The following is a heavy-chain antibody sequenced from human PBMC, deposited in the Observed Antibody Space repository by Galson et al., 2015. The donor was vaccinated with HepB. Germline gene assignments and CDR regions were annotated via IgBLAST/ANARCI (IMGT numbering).Heavy chain of an antibody. Sequence: SLRLSCAASGFTCSSYAMHWVRQAPGKGLEWVAVISYDGSNKYYADSVKGRFTISRDNSKNTLYLQMNSLRAEDTAVYYCARDTDFGNPGTDYWGQGTLVTVSS. CDR1: GFTCSSYA. J-gene: IGHJ4*02. V-gene: IGHV3-30*04. D-gene: IGHD4-23*01. CDR2: ISYDGSNK. CDR3: ARDTDFGNPGTDY.